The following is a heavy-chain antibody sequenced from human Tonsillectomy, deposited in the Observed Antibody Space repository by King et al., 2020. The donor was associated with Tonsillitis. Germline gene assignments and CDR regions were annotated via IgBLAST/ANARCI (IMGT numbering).Heavy chain of an antibody. D-gene: IGHD3-22*01. V-gene: IGHV3-7*01. CDR2: IKQDGSEK. J-gene: IGHJ4*02. Sequence: VQLVESGGGLVQPGGSRRLSCAASGFTFSSYWMSWVRQAPGKGLEWVAKIKQDGSEKYYVDSVKGRFTTSRDNAKNSLYLQMNSLRAEDTAVYYCARISYDSSGYYPKYFDYWGQGTLVTVSS. CDR3: ARISYDSSGYYPKYFDY. CDR1: GFTFSSYW.